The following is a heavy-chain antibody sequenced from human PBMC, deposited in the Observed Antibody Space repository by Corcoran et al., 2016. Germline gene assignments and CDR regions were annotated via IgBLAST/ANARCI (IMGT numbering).Heavy chain of an antibody. D-gene: IGHD2-21*01. Sequence: QVQLVESGGGVVQPGTSLRLSCAGSGFTFSSYGLHWVRQAPGKGLEWVAGIWYDGSKKYYADSVTGRFTISRDDYKSTLNLHMDSLGAEDTAVYLCATEETALVRGAYSVHWGQGTLVTVSS. CDR1: GFTFSSYG. V-gene: IGHV3-33*01. CDR3: ATEETALVRGAYSVH. CDR2: IWYDGSKK. J-gene: IGHJ1*01.